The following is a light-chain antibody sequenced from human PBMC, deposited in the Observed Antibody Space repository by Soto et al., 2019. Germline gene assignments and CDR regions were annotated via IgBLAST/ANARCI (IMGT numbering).Light chain of an antibody. CDR2: SAS. CDR1: QGISNY. Sequence: DLQMTQSPSSLSASVGDRVTITCRASQGISNYLAWYQQRPGTVPKLLIHSASTLQSGVPSRFSGSGSGTDFTLTISSLQPEDVATYYCQKYNSALFTFGPGTKVDLK. J-gene: IGKJ3*01. V-gene: IGKV1-27*01. CDR3: QKYNSALFT.